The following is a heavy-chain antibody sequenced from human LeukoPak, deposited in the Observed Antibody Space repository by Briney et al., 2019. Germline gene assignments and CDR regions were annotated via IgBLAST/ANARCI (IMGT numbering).Heavy chain of an antibody. D-gene: IGHD5-18*01. CDR2: IYSGGTT. CDR3: ARVDTVMAYYFDL. J-gene: IGHJ4*02. Sequence: PGGSLRLSCAASGFTVSTNCMTRVRQAPGKGLEWVSTIYSGGTTYYAGSVMGRFTISRHNSRNTLYLQMNSLRAEDTAVYYCARVDTVMAYYFDLWGQGTLVTVSS. CDR1: GFTVSTNC. V-gene: IGHV3-53*04.